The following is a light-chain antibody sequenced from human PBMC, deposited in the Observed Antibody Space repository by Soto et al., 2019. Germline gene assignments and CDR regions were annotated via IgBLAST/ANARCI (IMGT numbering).Light chain of an antibody. Sequence: DIQMTQSPSSLSASVGDRVTITCRARQTISTYLNWYQQKPGKAPRLLIYDASSLLSGVPSRFSGSGSGTDFTLTIASLQPEDFSTYYRQQSDRTPYTFDQGTTVEI. J-gene: IGKJ2*01. CDR1: QTISTY. CDR2: DAS. V-gene: IGKV1-39*01. CDR3: QQSDRTPYT.